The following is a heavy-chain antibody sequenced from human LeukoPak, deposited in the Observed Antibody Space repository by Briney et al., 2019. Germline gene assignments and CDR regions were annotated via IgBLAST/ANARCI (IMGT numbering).Heavy chain of an antibody. J-gene: IGHJ4*02. CDR3: VRDDDRPDNGLDY. CDR2: ISGSGIST. Sequence: GGSLRLSCAASGFTFSNYAMSWVRQAPGKGLEWVSAISGSGISTYYADSVKGRFTISRDNSNDTLYLQMNSLRAEDTAVYYCVRDDDRPDNGLDYWGQGTLVTVSS. D-gene: IGHD3-22*01. V-gene: IGHV3-23*01. CDR1: GFTFSNYA.